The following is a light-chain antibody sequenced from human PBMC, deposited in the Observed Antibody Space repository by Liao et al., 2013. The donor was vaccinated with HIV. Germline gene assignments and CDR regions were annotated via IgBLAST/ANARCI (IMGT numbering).Light chain of an antibody. J-gene: IGLJ1*01. V-gene: IGLV3-21*01. CDR2: YDS. CDR1: NIGSKS. CDR3: QVWDMSSDHYV. Sequence: SYVLTQPPSVSVAPGKTARITCGGNNIGSKSVHWYQQKPGQAPVLVIYYDSDRPSGIPERFSGSNSGNTATLTISGTQAMDEADYYCQVWDMSSDHYVFGTGTTVTVL.